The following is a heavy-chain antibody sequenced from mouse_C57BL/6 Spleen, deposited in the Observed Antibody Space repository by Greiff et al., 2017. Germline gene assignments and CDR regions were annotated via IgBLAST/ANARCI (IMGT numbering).Heavy chain of an antibody. CDR3: ARGDSSGTGAMDY. CDR2: IYPGSGST. Sequence: VQLQQPGAELVKPGASVKMSCKASGYTFTSYWITWVKQRPGQGLEWIGDIYPGSGSTNYNEKFKSKATLTVDTSSSTAYMQLSSLTSEDAAVDYCARGDSSGTGAMDYWGQGTSVTVSS. D-gene: IGHD3-2*02. CDR1: GYTFTSYW. V-gene: IGHV1-55*01. J-gene: IGHJ4*01.